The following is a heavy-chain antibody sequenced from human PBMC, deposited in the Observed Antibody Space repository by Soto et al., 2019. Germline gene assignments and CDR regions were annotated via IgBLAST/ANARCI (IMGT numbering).Heavy chain of an antibody. CDR1: SGSISSSNW. CDR3: ASSSLSKDDSADAFDI. D-gene: IGHD3-3*01. Sequence: PSETLSLTCAVSSGSISSSNWWSWVRQPPGKGLEWIGEIYHSGSTNYNPSLKSRVTISVDKSKNQFSLKLSSVTAADTAVYYCASSSLSKDDSADAFDIWGQGTMVTVSS. V-gene: IGHV4-4*02. CDR2: IYHSGST. J-gene: IGHJ3*02.